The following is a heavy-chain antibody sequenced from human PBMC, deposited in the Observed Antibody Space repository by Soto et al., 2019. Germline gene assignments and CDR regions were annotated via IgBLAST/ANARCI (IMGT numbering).Heavy chain of an antibody. J-gene: IGHJ6*02. D-gene: IGHD5-12*01. V-gene: IGHV4-59*12. CDR3: ARVVATIARPMDDYYYYYGMDV. CDR1: GGSISSYY. Sequence: SETLSLTCIVSGGSISSYYWSWIRQPPGKGLEWIGYIYYSGSTDYNPSLKSRVTISVDTSKNQFSLQLNSVTPEDTAVYYCARVVATIARPMDDYYYYYGMDVWGQGTTVTVSS. CDR2: IYYSGST.